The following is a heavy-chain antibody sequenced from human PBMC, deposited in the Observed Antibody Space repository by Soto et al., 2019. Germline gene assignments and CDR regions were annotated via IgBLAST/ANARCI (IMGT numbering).Heavy chain of an antibody. D-gene: IGHD3-10*01. CDR2: IIPVFGTT. Sequence: QVQLVQSGAELKKPGSSVKVSCKASGDTFSGYPINWVRQAPGEGLEWMGRIIPVFGTTNDAQRFEGRVTFTGDESTDTGYLELRGLVSEDPGVFFCAGGGGFGEIKYWGPGTLVTVSS. V-gene: IGHV1-69*18. CDR3: AGGGGFGEIKY. CDR1: GDTFSGYP. J-gene: IGHJ4*02.